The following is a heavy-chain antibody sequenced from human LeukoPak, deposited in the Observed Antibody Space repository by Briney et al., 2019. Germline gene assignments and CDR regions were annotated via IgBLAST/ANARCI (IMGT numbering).Heavy chain of an antibody. D-gene: IGHD3-3*01. V-gene: IGHV3-53*01. CDR1: GFTFSSYW. CDR3: ASGRDFGVVFDH. J-gene: IGHJ4*02. Sequence: PGGSLRLSCAASGFTFSSYWMSWVRQAPGKGLEWVSVIYSGGSTYYADSVSGRFTISRDDSKNTVSLQMNSLRAEDTAVYYCASGRDFGVVFDHWGQGTLVTVSS. CDR2: IYSGGST.